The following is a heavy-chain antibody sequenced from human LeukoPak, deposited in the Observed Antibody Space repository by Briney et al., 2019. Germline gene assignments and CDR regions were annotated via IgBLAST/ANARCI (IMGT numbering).Heavy chain of an antibody. D-gene: IGHD3-10*01. V-gene: IGHV3-30-3*01. CDR2: ISSDGNTQ. Sequence: GGSLRLSCAASGFTFSSYAMHWVRQAPGKGLEWAAVISSDGNTQYYADSVEGRFTISRDNSNNTLYLQMNSLRAEDTAVYYCARDHRGVRDYFDYWGQGTLVTVSS. CDR1: GFTFSSYA. J-gene: IGHJ4*02. CDR3: ARDHRGVRDYFDY.